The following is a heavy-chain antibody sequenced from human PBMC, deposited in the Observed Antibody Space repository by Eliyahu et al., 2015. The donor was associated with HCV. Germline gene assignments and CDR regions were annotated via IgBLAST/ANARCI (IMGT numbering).Heavy chain of an antibody. J-gene: IGHJ5*02. D-gene: IGHD3-10*01. CDR3: ARARGSGSYKQKNWFDP. V-gene: IGHV4-34*01. Sequence: LEWIGEINHSGSTNYNPSLKSRVTISVDTSKNQFSLKLSSVTAADTAVYYCARARGSGSYKQKNWFDPWGQGTLVTVSS. CDR2: INHSGST.